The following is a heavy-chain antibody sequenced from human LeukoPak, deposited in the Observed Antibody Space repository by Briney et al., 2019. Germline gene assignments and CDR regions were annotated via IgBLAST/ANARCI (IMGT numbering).Heavy chain of an antibody. Sequence: GGSLRLSCAASGFTFSIHAMSWVRQAPGKGLEWVSVNSGSGGSTYYSVSVKGRFTISRDNSKNTVYLQMNSLRAEDTAVYYCAKDSTITIFGVAPGYFDDWGQGTLVTASS. CDR1: GFTFSIHA. CDR3: AKDSTITIFGVAPGYFDD. CDR2: NSGSGGST. V-gene: IGHV3-23*01. D-gene: IGHD3-3*01. J-gene: IGHJ4*02.